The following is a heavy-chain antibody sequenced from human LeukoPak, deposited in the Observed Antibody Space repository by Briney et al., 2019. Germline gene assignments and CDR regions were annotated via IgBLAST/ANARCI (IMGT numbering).Heavy chain of an antibody. J-gene: IGHJ4*02. CDR3: VREDRYCSGGSCYS. CDR2: IYTSGST. CDR1: GGSISSGSYY. V-gene: IGHV4-61*02. D-gene: IGHD2-15*01. Sequence: SETLSLTCTVSGGSISSGSYYWSWIRQPAGKGLEWIGRIYTSGSTNYNPSLKSRVIVSVDTSKNQFSLKLSSVTAADTAVYYCVREDRYCSGGSCYSWGQGTLVTVSS.